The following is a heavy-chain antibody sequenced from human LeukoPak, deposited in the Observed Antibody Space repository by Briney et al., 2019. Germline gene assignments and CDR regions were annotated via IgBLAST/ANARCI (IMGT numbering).Heavy chain of an antibody. CDR2: INPNSGGT. D-gene: IGHD5-18*01. CDR1: GYTFTGYY. CDR3: ARDRSNTAMDYYFDY. V-gene: IGHV1-2*06. J-gene: IGHJ4*02. Sequence: ASVKVSCKASGYTFTGYYMHWVRQAPGQGLEWMGRINPNSGGTNYAQKFQGRVTMTRDTSISTAYMELSRLRSDDTAVYYCARDRSNTAMDYYFDYWGQGTLVTVSS.